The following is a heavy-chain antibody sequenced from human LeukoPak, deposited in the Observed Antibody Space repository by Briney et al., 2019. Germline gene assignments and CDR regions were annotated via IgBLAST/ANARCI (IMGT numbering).Heavy chain of an antibody. CDR1: GFTFSSYG. Sequence: GGSLRLSCAASGFTFSSYGMHWVRQAPGKGLEWVAVIWYDGSNKYYADSVKGRFTISRDNSKNTLYLQMNSLRAEDTAVYYCAKAPGRSSGSYDYWGQGTLVTVSS. CDR3: AKAPGRSSGSYDY. CDR2: IWYDGSNK. D-gene: IGHD1-26*01. V-gene: IGHV3-33*06. J-gene: IGHJ4*02.